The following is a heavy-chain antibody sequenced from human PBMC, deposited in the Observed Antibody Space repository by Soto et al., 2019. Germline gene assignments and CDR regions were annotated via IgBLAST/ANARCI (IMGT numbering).Heavy chain of an antibody. CDR2: IYHSGRT. CDR1: GDSISSSNW. Sequence: QVQLQESGPGLVKPSGTLSLTCAVSGDSISSSNWWSWVRQPPGKGLEWSGEIYHSGRTNYNPSLKSRVTISVDQSKNQFSLKLSSVTAADTAVYYCARSVRGIYPYYYNGMDVWGQGTTVTVSS. CDR3: ARSVRGIYPYYYNGMDV. J-gene: IGHJ6*02. V-gene: IGHV4-4*02. D-gene: IGHD3-16*02.